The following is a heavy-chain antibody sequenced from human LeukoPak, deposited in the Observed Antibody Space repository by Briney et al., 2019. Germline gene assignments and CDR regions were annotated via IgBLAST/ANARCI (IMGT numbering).Heavy chain of an antibody. V-gene: IGHV3-23*01. J-gene: IGHJ4*02. Sequence: GGSLRLSCAVSGLNGMSWVRQAPGKGLEWVSAISGGGDRTYYADSVKGRFTISRDNSRNTMYLQMNSLRAEDAAVYYCAKAPVTSCRGAFCYPFDSWGQGTLVTVSS. D-gene: IGHD2-15*01. CDR2: ISGGGDRT. CDR1: GLNG. CDR3: AKAPVTSCRGAFCYPFDS.